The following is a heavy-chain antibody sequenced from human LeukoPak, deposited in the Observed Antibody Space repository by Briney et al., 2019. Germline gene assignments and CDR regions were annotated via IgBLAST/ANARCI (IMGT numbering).Heavy chain of an antibody. CDR2: IYYSGST. V-gene: IGHV4-59*01. Sequence: PSETLPLTCTVSGGSISSFYWSWIRQPPGKGLEWTGYIYYSGSTNYNPSLKSRVTISVDTSKNQFSLKLSSVTAADTAVYYCARDGRGSSSFTTFDYWGQGTLVTVSS. D-gene: IGHD6-6*01. CDR1: GGSISSFY. CDR3: ARDGRGSSSFTTFDY. J-gene: IGHJ4*02.